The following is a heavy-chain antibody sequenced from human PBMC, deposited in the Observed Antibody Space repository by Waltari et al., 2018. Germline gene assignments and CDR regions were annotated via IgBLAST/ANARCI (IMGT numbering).Heavy chain of an antibody. D-gene: IGHD2-15*01. Sequence: EVQLVESGGGLVQPGGSLRLSCAASGFTFDSYAMIWVRQAPGEGLEWVSHISGSGDSRYSAESVKGRFTISRDNSKNTLYLQMNSLRAEDTAVYYCAKRRCSGSGCSSSEGFDYWGQGTLVTVSS. J-gene: IGHJ4*02. CDR3: AKRRCSGSGCSSSEGFDY. V-gene: IGHV3-23*04. CDR2: ISGSGDSR. CDR1: GFTFDSYA.